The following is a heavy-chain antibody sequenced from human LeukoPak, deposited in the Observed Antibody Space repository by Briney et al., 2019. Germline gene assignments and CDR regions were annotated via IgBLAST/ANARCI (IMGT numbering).Heavy chain of an antibody. CDR2: SDPEDDET. D-gene: IGHD7-27*01. CDR3: ARDPYHGPGENH. J-gene: IGHJ5*02. Sequence: ASVKVSCKVSGYTLTELSMHWVRQAPGKGLEWMGGSDPEDDETIYAQKFQGRVTMTEDTSIDTGYMELSSLRSEDTAVYYCARDPYHGPGENHWGQGTLVTVSS. V-gene: IGHV1-24*01. CDR1: GYTLTELS.